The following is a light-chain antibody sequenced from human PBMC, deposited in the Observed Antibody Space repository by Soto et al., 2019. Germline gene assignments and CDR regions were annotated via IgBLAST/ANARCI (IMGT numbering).Light chain of an antibody. CDR2: DVS. Sequence: QSALTQPASVSGSPGQSITISCTGTSSDVGGYDYVSWYQHHPGKAPKLMIYDVSNRPSGLSNRFSGSKSGNTASLTISGLRAEDEADYYCSSYTSSSTLVLFGGGTQLTVL. CDR1: SSDVGGYDY. CDR3: SSYTSSSTLVL. J-gene: IGLJ2*01. V-gene: IGLV2-14*03.